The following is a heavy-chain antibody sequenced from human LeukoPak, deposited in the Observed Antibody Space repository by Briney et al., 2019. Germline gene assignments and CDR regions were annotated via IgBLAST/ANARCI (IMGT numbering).Heavy chain of an antibody. CDR3: AREIFGSGSVPDF. V-gene: IGHV3-33*01. CDR1: GFAFNTYA. D-gene: IGHD3-10*01. J-gene: IGHJ4*02. CDR2: IWHDGSHK. Sequence: GGSLRLSCAASGFAFNTYAMHWLPQAPGQGLEWVALIWHDGSHKFYSNSVRGQFTISRDNSKNTVSLQMNNLRPEDTAVYYCAREIFGSGSVPDFWGQGTLVTVSS.